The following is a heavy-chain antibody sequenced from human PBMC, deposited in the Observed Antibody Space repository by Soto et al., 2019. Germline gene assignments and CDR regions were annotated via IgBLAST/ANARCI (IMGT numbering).Heavy chain of an antibody. Sequence: QVQLQESGPGLVKPSGTLSLTCAVSGGSISSSNWWSWVRQPPGKGLEWIGEIYHSGSTNYNPSLKSRATXSXDXXKNQFALNLSSVTAADTAVYYCARVSGSYYYGMDVWGQGTTVTVSS. CDR3: ARVSGSYYYGMDV. CDR1: GGSISSSNW. V-gene: IGHV4-4*02. J-gene: IGHJ6*02. D-gene: IGHD1-26*01. CDR2: IYHSGST.